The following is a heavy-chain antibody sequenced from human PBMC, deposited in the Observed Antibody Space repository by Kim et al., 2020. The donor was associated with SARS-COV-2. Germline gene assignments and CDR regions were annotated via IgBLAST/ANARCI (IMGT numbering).Heavy chain of an antibody. J-gene: IGHJ4*02. V-gene: IGHV3-11*01. CDR3: ARDRGSLLFDH. CDR2: ITSTSGTI. Sequence: GGSLRLSCAASGFTFRDYFMSWIRQAPGKGLEWISYITSTSGTIYYVDSVKGRFTISRDNAKNSLYLQMDSLRADDTAVYYCARDRGSLLFDHWGQGTVV. D-gene: IGHD3-10*01. CDR1: GFTFRDYF.